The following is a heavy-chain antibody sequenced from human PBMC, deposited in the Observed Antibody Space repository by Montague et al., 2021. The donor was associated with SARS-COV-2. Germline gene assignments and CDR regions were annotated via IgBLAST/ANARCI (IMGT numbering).Heavy chain of an antibody. D-gene: IGHD2-2*01. V-gene: IGHV4-34*01. J-gene: IGHJ6*02. CDR3: ARVPYRLLFVPRYYGMDV. Sequence: SETLSLTCAVYGGSLSGYYWSRIRQPPGEGLEWIAEISHSGSTSYNPSLKSRVTISVDTSKNQFSLKLSSATAADTAVYYCARVPYRLLFVPRYYGMDVWGRGTTVTVSS. CDR1: GGSLSGYY. CDR2: ISHSGST.